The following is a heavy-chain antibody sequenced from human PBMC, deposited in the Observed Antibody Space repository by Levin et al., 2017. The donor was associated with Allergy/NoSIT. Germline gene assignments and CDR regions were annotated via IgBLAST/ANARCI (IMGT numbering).Heavy chain of an antibody. J-gene: IGHJ4*02. D-gene: IGHD3-3*01. CDR3: ATTRITIFGAQTYYFDF. Sequence: GESLKISCAASGFTFSNYWMSWVRQAPGKGLEWVANIKQDGTKKYYVDSVKGRFTISRDNAKNSLYLQMNSLRAEDTAVYYCATTRITIFGAQTYYFDFWGQGTLVTVSS. CDR1: GFTFSNYW. V-gene: IGHV3-7*01. CDR2: IKQDGTKK.